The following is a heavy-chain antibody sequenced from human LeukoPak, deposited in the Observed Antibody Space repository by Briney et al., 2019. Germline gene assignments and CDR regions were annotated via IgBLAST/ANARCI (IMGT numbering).Heavy chain of an antibody. J-gene: IGHJ3*02. D-gene: IGHD6-6*01. Sequence: PSETLSLTCAVYGGSFSGYYWSWIRQPPGKGLEWIGEINHSGSTNYNPSLKSRVTISVDTSKNQFSLKLSSVTAADTAVYYCARGVKSIAARLHAFDIWGQGTMVTVSS. CDR2: INHSGST. V-gene: IGHV4-34*01. CDR1: GGSFSGYY. CDR3: ARGVKSIAARLHAFDI.